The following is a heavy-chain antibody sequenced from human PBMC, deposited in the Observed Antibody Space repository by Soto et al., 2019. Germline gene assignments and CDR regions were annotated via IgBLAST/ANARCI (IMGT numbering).Heavy chain of an antibody. CDR2: IYYVEST. V-gene: IGHV4-39*01. J-gene: IGHJ5*02. CDR3: TGHPGLRAAVEGFDP. Sequence: SETLSLTCTVSGGDISSGDYYWAWLRQHPGKGLEGIASIYYVESTFYNSSLDSRVTISVDLSKNLFSLKLTSVTATDTAVYFCTGHPGLRAAVEGFDPWGQGTLVTVSS. D-gene: IGHD6-13*01. CDR1: GGDISSGDYY.